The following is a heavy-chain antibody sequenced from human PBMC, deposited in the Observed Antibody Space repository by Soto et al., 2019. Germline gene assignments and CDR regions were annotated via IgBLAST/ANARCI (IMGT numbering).Heavy chain of an antibody. V-gene: IGHV4-34*01. CDR2: INHSGST. D-gene: IGHD1-26*01. CDR1: GGSFSGYY. Sequence: QVQLQQWGAGLLKPSETLSLTCAVYGGSFSGYYWSWIRQPPGKGLEWIGEINHSGSTNYNPSLKSLVTLSVDASKNQFSLKLSSVPAADTAVYYCAKMRGGSYYFYYYGMDVWGQGTTVTVSS. J-gene: IGHJ6*02. CDR3: AKMRGGSYYFYYYGMDV.